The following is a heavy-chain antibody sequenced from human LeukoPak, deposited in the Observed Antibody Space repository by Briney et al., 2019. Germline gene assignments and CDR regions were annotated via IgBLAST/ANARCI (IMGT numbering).Heavy chain of an antibody. CDR2: ISGTSGRT. CDR1: GFTFSNYA. V-gene: IGHV3-23*01. J-gene: IGHJ4*02. Sequence: GGSLRLSCAASGFTFSNYAMDWVRQAPGKGLEWVSAISGTSGRTYYADSVKGRFTISRDNSKNTLYLQMNSLRAEDTAVYYCAKAREDYYDSSGFFDYWGQGTLVTVSS. D-gene: IGHD3-22*01. CDR3: AKAREDYYDSSGFFDY.